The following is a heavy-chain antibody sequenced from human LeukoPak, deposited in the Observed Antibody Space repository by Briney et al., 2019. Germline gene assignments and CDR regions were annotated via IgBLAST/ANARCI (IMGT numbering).Heavy chain of an antibody. V-gene: IGHV4-39*07. CDR2: IYYSGST. D-gene: IGHD3-9*01. CDR1: GGSISSSSYY. J-gene: IGHJ4*02. Sequence: SETLSLTCTVSGGSISSSSYYWGWIRQPPGKGLEWIGSIYYSGSTYYNPSLKSRVTISVDTSKNQFSLKLSSVTAADTAVYYCASFSISSRYFDWLSYEYLYWGQGTLVTVSS. CDR3: ASFSISSRYFDWLSYEYLY.